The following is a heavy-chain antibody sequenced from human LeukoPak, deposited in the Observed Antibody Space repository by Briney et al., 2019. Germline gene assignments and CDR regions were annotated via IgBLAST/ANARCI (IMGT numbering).Heavy chain of an antibody. CDR2: IYYADDYT. Sequence: GGSLRLSCAASEFTVSSNYMSWVRQAPGKGLEWVSTIYYADDYTYYADSVKGRFTISRDNSKNTLFLQMNSLRAEDTAVYYCANSCGGDCELFEYWGQGTLVTVSS. CDR3: ANSCGGDCELFEY. D-gene: IGHD2-21*02. J-gene: IGHJ4*02. V-gene: IGHV3-53*01. CDR1: EFTVSSNY.